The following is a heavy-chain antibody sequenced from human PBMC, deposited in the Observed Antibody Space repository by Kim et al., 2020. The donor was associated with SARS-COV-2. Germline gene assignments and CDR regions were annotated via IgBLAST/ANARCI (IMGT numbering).Heavy chain of an antibody. CDR3: ARDRCAVNDYAWGTYCSGYAFDI. CDR1: GFTFSDYY. V-gene: IGHV3-11*01. D-gene: IGHD3-16*01. Sequence: GGSLRLSCAASGFTFSDYYMSWIRQAPGKGLEWVSYIRSSGSTIYYADSVKGRFTISRDNAKNTLYLQMNSLRAEDTAVYYCARDRCAVNDYAWGTYCSGYAFDIWGQGTTVTVSS. CDR2: IRSSGSTI. J-gene: IGHJ3*02.